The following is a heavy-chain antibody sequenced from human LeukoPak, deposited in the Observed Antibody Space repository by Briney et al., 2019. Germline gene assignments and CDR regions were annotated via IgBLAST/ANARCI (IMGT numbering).Heavy chain of an antibody. CDR1: GYSFTSYW. V-gene: IGHV5-51*01. D-gene: IGHD2-15*01. J-gene: IGHJ4*02. Sequence: PGESLKISCKGSGYSFTSYWIGWVRQMPGKGLEWMGIIYPGDSDTRYSPSFQGQVTISADKSISTAYLQWSSLKASDTAMYYCARHWGVRYCSGGSCYSSENYFDYWGQGTLVTVSS. CDR2: IYPGDSDT. CDR3: ARHWGVRYCSGGSCYSSENYFDY.